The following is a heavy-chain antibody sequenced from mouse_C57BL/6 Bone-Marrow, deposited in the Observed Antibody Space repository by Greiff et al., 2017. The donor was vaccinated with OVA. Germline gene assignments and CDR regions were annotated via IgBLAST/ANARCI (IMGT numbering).Heavy chain of an antibody. D-gene: IGHD1-1*01. CDR1: GYTFTSYG. J-gene: IGHJ3*01. V-gene: IGHV1-81*01. CDR3: ARRKLLRTWFAY. CDR2: IYPRSGNT. Sequence: QVQLQQSGAELARPGASVKLSCKASGYTFTSYGISWVKQRTGQGLEWIGEIYPRSGNTYYNEKFKGKATLTADKSSSTAYMELRSLTSEDSAVYFCARRKLLRTWFAYWGQGTLVTVSA.